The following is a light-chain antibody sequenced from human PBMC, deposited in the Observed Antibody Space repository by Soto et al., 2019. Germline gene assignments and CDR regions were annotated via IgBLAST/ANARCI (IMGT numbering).Light chain of an antibody. CDR1: QSVSSN. V-gene: IGKV3-15*01. Sequence: EIVMTQSPATLSVSPGERATLSCRASQSVSSNLAWYQQKPGQAPRLLIYGPSTRATGIPARFSGSGSGTDFTHTNSSLQSEDFAVYYCQQYNNWPPYTFGQGTKLEIK. CDR2: GPS. J-gene: IGKJ2*01. CDR3: QQYNNWPPYT.